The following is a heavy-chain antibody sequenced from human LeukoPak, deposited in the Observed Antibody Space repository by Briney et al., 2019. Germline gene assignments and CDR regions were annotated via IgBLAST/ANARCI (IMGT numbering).Heavy chain of an antibody. D-gene: IGHD6-13*01. Sequence: ASVKVSCKASGYTFTSYGISWVRQAPGQGLEWMGWISAYNGNTNYAQKLQGRVTMTTDTSTSTAYMELRSLRSGDTAVYYCARDRYEEQQLVMYYYYGMDVWGQGTTVTVSS. CDR1: GYTFTSYG. CDR3: ARDRYEEQQLVMYYYYGMDV. V-gene: IGHV1-18*01. J-gene: IGHJ6*02. CDR2: ISAYNGNT.